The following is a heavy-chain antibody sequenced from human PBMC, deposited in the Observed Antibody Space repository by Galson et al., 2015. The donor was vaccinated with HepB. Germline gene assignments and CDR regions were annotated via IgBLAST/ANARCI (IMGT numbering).Heavy chain of an antibody. CDR3: AAPRPYYYDSSGYYGYFQH. CDR1: GGTFSSYA. CDR2: IIPIFGTA. V-gene: IGHV1-69*13. Sequence: SVKVSCKASGGTFSSYAISWVRQAPGQGLEWMGGIIPIFGTANYAQKFQGRVTITADESTSTAYMELSSLRSEDTAVYYCAAPRPYYYDSSGYYGYFQHWGQGTLVTVSS. J-gene: IGHJ1*01. D-gene: IGHD3-22*01.